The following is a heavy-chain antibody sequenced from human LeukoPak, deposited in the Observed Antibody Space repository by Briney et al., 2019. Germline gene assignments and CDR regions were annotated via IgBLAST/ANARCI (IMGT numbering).Heavy chain of an antibody. D-gene: IGHD6-13*01. CDR3: ARWQQLVEFDY. Sequence: PSETLSLTCTVSGRSISRSSYYWGWIRQPPGKGLEWIGSIYYSGSTYYNPSRKSRVTISVDTSKNQFSLKLSSVTAADTAVYYCARWQQLVEFDYWGQGTLVTVSS. CDR2: IYYSGST. V-gene: IGHV4-39*01. J-gene: IGHJ4*02. CDR1: GRSISRSSYY.